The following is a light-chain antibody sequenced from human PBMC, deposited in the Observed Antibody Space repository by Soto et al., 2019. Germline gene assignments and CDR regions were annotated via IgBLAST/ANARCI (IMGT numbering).Light chain of an antibody. V-gene: IGLV2-8*01. CDR2: GVS. CDR1: SSDVGGYNY. Sequence: QSVLTQPPSASGSPGQSVTISCTGTSSDVGGYNYVSWFQQHPGKAPKLIIYGVSKRPSGVPDRFSGSKSGNTASLTVSGLQAEDEADYYCSSYAGSNNYVFGTGTKVTVL. J-gene: IGLJ1*01. CDR3: SSYAGSNNYV.